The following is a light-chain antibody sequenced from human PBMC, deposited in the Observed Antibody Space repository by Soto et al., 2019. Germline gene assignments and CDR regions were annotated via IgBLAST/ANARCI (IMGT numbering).Light chain of an antibody. CDR3: QQRSNWPLT. CDR2: DAS. Sequence: EIVLTQSPATLSLSPGERATLSCRASQSVSSYLAWYQQKPGQAPRLLIYDASNRATGIPARFSGSGSGTDFTLTISSLEPEDFAVYYCQQRSNWPLTFVQGTRLEIK. J-gene: IGKJ5*01. V-gene: IGKV3-11*01. CDR1: QSVSSY.